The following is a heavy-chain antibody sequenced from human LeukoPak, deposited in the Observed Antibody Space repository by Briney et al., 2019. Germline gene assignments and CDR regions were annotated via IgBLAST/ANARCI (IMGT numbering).Heavy chain of an antibody. CDR3: AKDSGYYYGSGSYRAPYYGMDV. Sequence: GGSLRLSCAASGFTFDDYAMHWVRQAPGKGLEWVSGISWNSGSIGHADSVKGRFTISRDNAKNSLYLQMNSLRAEDTALYYCAKDSGYYYGSGSYRAPYYGMDVWGQGTTVTVSS. CDR1: GFTFDDYA. J-gene: IGHJ6*02. V-gene: IGHV3-9*01. D-gene: IGHD3-10*01. CDR2: ISWNSGSI.